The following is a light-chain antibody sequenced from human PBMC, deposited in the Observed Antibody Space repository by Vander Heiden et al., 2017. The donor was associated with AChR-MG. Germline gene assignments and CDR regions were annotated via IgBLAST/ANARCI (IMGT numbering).Light chain of an antibody. V-gene: IGLV8-61*01. J-gene: IGLJ2*01. CDR3: ALYLGRGISV. CDR1: SASVSANHY. CDR2: RTD. Sequence: QTVVTQEPSFSVSPGGTVTLTCGLSSASVSANHYPTWYQQTPGQAPRTLIFRTDTRSYGVPDRFSGSIVGNKAALTITGAQADDESDYYCALYLGRGISVFGGGTKLTVL.